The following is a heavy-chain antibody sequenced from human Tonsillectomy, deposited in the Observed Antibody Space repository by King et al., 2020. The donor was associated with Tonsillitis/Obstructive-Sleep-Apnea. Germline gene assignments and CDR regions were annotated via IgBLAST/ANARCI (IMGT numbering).Heavy chain of an antibody. CDR3: ERTIGITGTYTLDASDI. Sequence: QLVQSGAEVKKPGESLKISCKGSGYSFTSYWIGWVRQMPGKGLEWMGIIYPGDSDTRYSPSFQGQVTISADNTISTAYLQWSSLKASSTAMNYCERTIGITGTYTLDASDIWGQGTMVTVSS. CDR1: GYSFTSYW. D-gene: IGHD1-7*01. J-gene: IGHJ3*02. V-gene: IGHV5-51*01. CDR2: IYPGDSDT.